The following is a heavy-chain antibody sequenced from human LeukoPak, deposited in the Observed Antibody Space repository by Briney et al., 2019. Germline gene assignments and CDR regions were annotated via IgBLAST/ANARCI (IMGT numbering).Heavy chain of an antibody. CDR3: ARDPARYSLDY. CDR1: GFTFSSYA. V-gene: IGHV3-64*01. CDR2: IRSNGGST. D-gene: IGHD5-18*01. J-gene: IGHJ4*02. Sequence: GGSLRLSCAASGFTFSSYAMHWVRQALGKGLEYVSAIRSNGGSTYYVNSVKGRFTISRDNSKNTLYLQMGRLRAEDMAVYYCARDPARYSLDYWGQGTLVTVSS.